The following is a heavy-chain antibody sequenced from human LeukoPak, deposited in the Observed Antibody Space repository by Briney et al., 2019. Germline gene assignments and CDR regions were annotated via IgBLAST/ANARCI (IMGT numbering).Heavy chain of an antibody. D-gene: IGHD3-3*01. J-gene: IGHJ6*03. Sequence: GASVKVSCKASGYTFTSYGISWVRQAPGQGLEWMGWISAYNGNTNYAQKLQGRVTMTTDTSTSTAYMELRSLRSDDTAVYYCARVFEGPYDFWSGYYMDVWGKGTTVTVSS. CDR2: ISAYNGNT. CDR3: ARVFEGPYDFWSGYYMDV. CDR1: GYTFTSYG. V-gene: IGHV1-18*01.